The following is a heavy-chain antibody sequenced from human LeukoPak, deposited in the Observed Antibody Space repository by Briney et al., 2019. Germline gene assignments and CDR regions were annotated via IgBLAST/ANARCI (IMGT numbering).Heavy chain of an antibody. CDR3: PKDIPQAGFDY. CDR2: ISYDGSNK. Sequence: PGRSLRLSCAASGFTFSSYGMHWVRQAPGKGLEWVAVISYDGSNKYYADSVKGRFTISRDNSKNTLYLQMNSLRAEDTAVYYCPKDIPQAGFDYGGQGTQVPVS. D-gene: IGHD6-19*01. V-gene: IGHV3-30*18. J-gene: IGHJ4*02. CDR1: GFTFSSYG.